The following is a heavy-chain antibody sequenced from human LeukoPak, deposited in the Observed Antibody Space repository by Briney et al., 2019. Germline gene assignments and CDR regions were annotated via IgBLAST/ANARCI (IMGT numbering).Heavy chain of an antibody. CDR1: GGSFSGYY. CDR2: INHSGST. D-gene: IGHD3-22*01. CDR3: ARVTYYYDSSGYYFDY. J-gene: IGHJ4*02. V-gene: IGHV4-34*01. Sequence: SETLCLTCAVSGGSFSGYYWSWIRQPPGKGLEWVGEINHSGSTNYNPSLKSRVTISVDTSKNQFSLKLSSVTAADTAVYYCARVTYYYDSSGYYFDYWGQGTLVTVSS.